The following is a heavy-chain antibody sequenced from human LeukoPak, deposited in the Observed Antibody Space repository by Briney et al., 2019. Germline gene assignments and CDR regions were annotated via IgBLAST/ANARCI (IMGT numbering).Heavy chain of an antibody. J-gene: IGHJ4*02. V-gene: IGHV3-7*01. CDR2: IKEDGSGI. CDR3: ARDPWSTAHFDY. CDR1: GFTFSDYW. Sequence: PGGSLRLSCVVSGFTFSDYWMSWVRQAPGKGLEWVANIKEDGSGIYYVDSVEGRFTISRDNAKKSLYLQMNSLRAEDTAVYYCARDPWSTAHFDYWGQGTLVTVSS.